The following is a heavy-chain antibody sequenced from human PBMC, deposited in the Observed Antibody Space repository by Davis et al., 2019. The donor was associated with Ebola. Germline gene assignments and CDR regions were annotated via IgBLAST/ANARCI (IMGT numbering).Heavy chain of an antibody. V-gene: IGHV3-33*01. CDR2: IWYDGSNK. CDR1: GFTFSSYG. Sequence: GESLKISCAASGFTFSSYGMHWVRQAPGKGLEWVAVIWYDGSNKYYADSVKGRFTISRDNSKNTLYLQMNSLRAEDTAVYYCARIAAAEGSPDVWGQGTTVTVS. CDR3: ARIAAAEGSPDV. J-gene: IGHJ6*02. D-gene: IGHD6-13*01.